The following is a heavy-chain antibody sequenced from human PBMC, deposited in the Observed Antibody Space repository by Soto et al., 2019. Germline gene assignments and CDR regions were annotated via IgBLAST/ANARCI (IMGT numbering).Heavy chain of an antibody. CDR1: VGSVSSYS. V-gene: IGHV4-59*02. D-gene: IGHD6-13*01. J-gene: IGHJ4*02. Sequence: SETLSLTGSVSVGSVSSYSWSWIRQPPGRGLERIGYIYFSGSTTYNPSLKIRVTISVDTSKNQFSLKLNSVTAADTAVYYCAREDRSYGLAVPGARGLGASYLDYWGQGSLVTVSS. CDR3: AREDRSYGLAVPGARGLGASYLDY. CDR2: IYFSGST.